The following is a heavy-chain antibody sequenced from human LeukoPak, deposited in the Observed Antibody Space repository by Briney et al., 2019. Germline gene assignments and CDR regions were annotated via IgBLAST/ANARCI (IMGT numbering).Heavy chain of an antibody. D-gene: IGHD2-21*02. V-gene: IGHV1-18*01. CDR2: ISPYDGDT. CDR1: GHTLTELS. CDR3: ARDYCTRGGDCYKEDLFDP. J-gene: IGHJ5*02. Sequence: ASVKVSCKVSGHTLTELSVHWVRQAPGQGLEWMAWISPYDGDTNYAQKFEGRVTMTTETSTNTAYMELRSLRSDDTAIYYCARDYCTRGGDCYKEDLFDPWGQGTLVTVSA.